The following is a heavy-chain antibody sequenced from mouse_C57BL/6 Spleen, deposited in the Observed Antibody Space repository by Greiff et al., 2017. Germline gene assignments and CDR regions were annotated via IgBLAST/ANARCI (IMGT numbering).Heavy chain of an antibody. D-gene: IGHD1-1*01. CDR1: GFTFSSYA. J-gene: IGHJ2*01. Sequence: EVMLVESGEGLVKPGGSLKLSCAASGFTFSSYAMSWVRQTPEKRLEWVAYISSGGDYIYYADTVKGRFTISRDNARNTLYLQMSSLKSEDTAMYYCTRDPLGYYGSSHYFDYWGQGTTRTVSS. CDR2: ISSGGDYI. CDR3: TRDPLGYYGSSHYFDY. V-gene: IGHV5-9-1*02.